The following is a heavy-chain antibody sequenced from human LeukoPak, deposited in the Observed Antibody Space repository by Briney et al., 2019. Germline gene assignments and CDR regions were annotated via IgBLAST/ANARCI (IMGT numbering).Heavy chain of an antibody. CDR2: IHPSGST. Sequence: SETPSLTCTVSGGSISSYYWSWIRQPPGKGLEWIGRIHPSGSTNYNPSLKSRVTLSVDTSKNQFSLKLSSVTAADTAVYYCARGPPPDFDYWGRGTLVTVSS. J-gene: IGHJ4*02. CDR3: ARGPPPDFDY. V-gene: IGHV4-4*07. CDR1: GGSISSYY.